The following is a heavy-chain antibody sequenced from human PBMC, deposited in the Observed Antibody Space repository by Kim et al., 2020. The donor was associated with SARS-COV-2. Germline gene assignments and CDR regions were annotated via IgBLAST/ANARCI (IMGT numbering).Heavy chain of an antibody. Sequence: AHYAQKFQGRVTITGDESTSTAYMELSSLRSEDTAVYYCARERGIGGMDVWGQGTTVTVSS. J-gene: IGHJ6*02. V-gene: IGHV1-69*01. D-gene: IGHD3-16*01. CDR2: A. CDR3: ARERGIGGMDV.